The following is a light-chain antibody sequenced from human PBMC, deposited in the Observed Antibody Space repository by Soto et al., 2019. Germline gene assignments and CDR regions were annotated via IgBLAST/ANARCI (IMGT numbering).Light chain of an antibody. CDR1: QGINSA. V-gene: IGKV1-13*02. CDR2: GDS. Sequence: AIQLTQSPSSLSASVGDRVTITCRASQGINSALAWYQQKPTQAPKLLMFGDSNLESGVPSRFSGSGSGTDFTLTISNLQPEDLATYYCQQFYGYPYTFGQGTKVEI. J-gene: IGKJ2*01. CDR3: QQFYGYPYT.